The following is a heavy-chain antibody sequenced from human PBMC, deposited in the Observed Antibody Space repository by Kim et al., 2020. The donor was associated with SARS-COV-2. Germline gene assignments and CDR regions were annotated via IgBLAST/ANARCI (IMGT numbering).Heavy chain of an antibody. CDR3: ARVVSGTWFFDY. D-gene: IGHD3-16*02. Sequence: GGSLRLSCAASGFTFSNYGMGWVRQAPGKGLEWVSVIGTSLGNKNYPDSVKGRFTISRDNSQNTLYLQMNNLSAGDTALYYCARVVSGTWFFDYWGQGTLVTVSS. V-gene: IGHV3-23*01. J-gene: IGHJ4*02. CDR2: IGTSLGNK. CDR1: GFTFSNYG.